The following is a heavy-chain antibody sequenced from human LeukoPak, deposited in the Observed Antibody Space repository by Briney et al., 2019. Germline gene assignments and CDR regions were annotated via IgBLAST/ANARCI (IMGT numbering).Heavy chain of an antibody. D-gene: IGHD2-8*01. J-gene: IGHJ4*02. Sequence: GRSLSLSHAASGFAFRNYGLHWVRQAPGKGLEWVALISYDGSTDYYSDSVKGRFTISRDSPKNTLYLEMNSLRTEDTAVYYCEKRYCSNAVGHIEYRGQGTLVTVSS. CDR2: ISYDGSTD. CDR1: GFAFRNYG. CDR3: EKRYCSNAVGHIEY. V-gene: IGHV3-30*18.